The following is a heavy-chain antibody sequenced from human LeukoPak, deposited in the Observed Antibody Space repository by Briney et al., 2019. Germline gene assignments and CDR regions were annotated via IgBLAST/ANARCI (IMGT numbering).Heavy chain of an antibody. CDR3: ARQGGNTYGPVDY. Sequence: SETLSLTCTVSGGSISSYYWSWIRQPPGKGLEWLGYVYYRGSTNYNPSLRGRVTISLDTSKNQFSLKVSSVTAADTAVYYCARQGGNTYGPVDYWGQGILVTVSS. CDR1: GGSISSYY. V-gene: IGHV4-59*08. D-gene: IGHD5-18*01. J-gene: IGHJ4*02. CDR2: VYYRGST.